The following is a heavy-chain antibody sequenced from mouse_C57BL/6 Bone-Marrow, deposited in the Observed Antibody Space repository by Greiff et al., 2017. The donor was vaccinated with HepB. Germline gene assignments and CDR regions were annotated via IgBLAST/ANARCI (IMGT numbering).Heavy chain of an antibody. V-gene: IGHV1-76*01. CDR3: ARPGLLHYYALDY. D-gene: IGHD2-3*01. CDR2: IYPGSGNT. J-gene: IGHJ4*01. CDR1: GYTFTDYY. Sequence: QVQLQQSGAELVRPGASVKLSCKASGYTFTDYYINWVKQRPGQGLEWIARIYPGSGNTYYNEKFKGKATLTAEKSSSTAYMQLSSLTSEDSAVYFCARPGLLHYYALDYWGQGTSVTVSS.